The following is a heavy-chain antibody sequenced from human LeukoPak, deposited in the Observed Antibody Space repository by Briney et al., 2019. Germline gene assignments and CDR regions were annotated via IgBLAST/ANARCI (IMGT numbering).Heavy chain of an antibody. CDR1: GGSISSSSYY. D-gene: IGHD2-2*01. J-gene: IGHJ4*02. V-gene: IGHV4-39*07. CDR3: ARAPDIVVVPAYFDY. CDR2: IYYSGST. Sequence: SETLSLTCTVSGGSISSSSYYWGWIRQPPGKGLEWIGSIYYSGSTYYNPSLKSRVTISVDTSKNQFSLKLSSVTAEDTAVYYCARAPDIVVVPAYFDYWGQGTLVTVSS.